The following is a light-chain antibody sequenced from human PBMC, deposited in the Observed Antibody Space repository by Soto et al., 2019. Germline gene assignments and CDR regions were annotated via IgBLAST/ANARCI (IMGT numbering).Light chain of an antibody. J-gene: IGKJ1*01. V-gene: IGKV1-5*03. CDR2: EAS. CDR1: QGISSW. CDR3: QQYHSFSWT. Sequence: DIQMTQSPSTLSASVGDRVTITCRASQGISSWVAWYQQIPGKAPKLLIYEASTLEIGVPSRFSGSGSGTEFTLTISSLQPDDFATYYCQQYHSFSWTFGQGTKVDIK.